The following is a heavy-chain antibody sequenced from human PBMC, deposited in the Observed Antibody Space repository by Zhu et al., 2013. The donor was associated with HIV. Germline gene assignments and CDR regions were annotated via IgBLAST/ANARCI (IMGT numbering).Heavy chain of an antibody. CDR1: GGTFSSYA. Sequence: QVRLVQSGAEVKKPGSSVKVSCKASGGTFSSYAISWVRQAPGQGLEWMGGIIPIFGTANYAQKFQGRVTITADESTSTAYMELSSLRSEDTAVYYCARDGKVGRLGVIGPLGYFRNSRSGGTVVPSGSPCRPFD. D-gene: IGHD1-7*01. CDR3: ARDGKVGRLGVIGPLGYFRNSRSGGTVVPSGSPCRPFD. CDR2: IIPIFGTA. V-gene: IGHV1-69*01. J-gene: IGHJ5*01.